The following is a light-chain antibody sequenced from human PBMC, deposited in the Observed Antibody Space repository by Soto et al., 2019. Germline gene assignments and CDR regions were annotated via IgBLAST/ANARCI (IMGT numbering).Light chain of an antibody. CDR3: QQRSNWPLT. CDR1: QSVSSY. J-gene: IGKJ4*01. V-gene: IGKV3-11*01. CDR2: DAS. Sequence: EIVLTQSPATLSLSPGERATLSCRASQSVSSYLAWYQQKPGQAPRLLIYDASNTATRIQARFSGSGSGTDFTLTISSLEPEDFAVYYCQQRSNWPLTFGGGTKVEIK.